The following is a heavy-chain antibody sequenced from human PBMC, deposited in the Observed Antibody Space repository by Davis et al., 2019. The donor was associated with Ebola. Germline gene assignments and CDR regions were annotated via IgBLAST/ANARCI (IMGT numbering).Heavy chain of an antibody. CDR2: ISGSGGST. V-gene: IGHV3-23*01. CDR3: AIFTGGGYFDY. Sequence: GESLKISCAASGFTFSSYAMSWVRQAPGKGLGWVSAISGSGGSTYYADSVKGRFTISRDNSKNTLYLQMNSLRAEDTAVYYCAIFTGGGYFDYWGQGTLVTVSS. J-gene: IGHJ4*02. D-gene: IGHD3-10*01. CDR1: GFTFSSYA.